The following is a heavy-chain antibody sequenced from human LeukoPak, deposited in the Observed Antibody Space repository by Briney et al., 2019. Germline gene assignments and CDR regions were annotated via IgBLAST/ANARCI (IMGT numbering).Heavy chain of an antibody. J-gene: IGHJ4*02. CDR1: GFTFSSSA. Sequence: GGPLRLSCAASGFTFSSSAMSWVRQAPGKGLEWVSFIYSGGSTHYSDSVKGRFTISRDNSKNTLYLQMNSLRAEDTAVYYCARRAGAYSHPYDYWGQGTLVTVSS. V-gene: IGHV3-53*01. D-gene: IGHD4/OR15-4a*01. CDR2: IYSGGST. CDR3: ARRAGAYSHPYDY.